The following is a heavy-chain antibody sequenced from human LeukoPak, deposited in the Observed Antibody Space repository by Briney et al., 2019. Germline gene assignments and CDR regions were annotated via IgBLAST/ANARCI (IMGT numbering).Heavy chain of an antibody. V-gene: IGHV3-13*01. Sequence: GGSLRLSCAASGFSFSNYDMHWVRQVTGKGLEWVSAIGTVGDTYYSDSVKGRFTISRDNSKNTLYLQMNSLRAEDTAVYYCAKKGATTGDFDYWGQGTLVTVSS. J-gene: IGHJ4*02. D-gene: IGHD1-26*01. CDR2: IGTVGDT. CDR1: GFSFSNYD. CDR3: AKKGATTGDFDY.